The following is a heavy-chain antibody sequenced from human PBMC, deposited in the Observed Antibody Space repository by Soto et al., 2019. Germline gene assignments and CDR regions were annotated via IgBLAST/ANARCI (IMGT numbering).Heavy chain of an antibody. CDR2: IYYSGST. CDR1: GGSISSGDYY. V-gene: IGHV4-30-4*01. CDR3: AHYISGRAFDI. D-gene: IGHD6-19*01. Sequence: QVQLQESGPGLVKPSQTLSLTCSVSGGSISSGDYYWSWIRQPPGKGLEWIGYIYYSGSTYYNPSLKSRVTISVDTSKTPFALKLSSVTAAATAVYYCAHYISGRAFDIWGQGTMVTVSS. J-gene: IGHJ3*02.